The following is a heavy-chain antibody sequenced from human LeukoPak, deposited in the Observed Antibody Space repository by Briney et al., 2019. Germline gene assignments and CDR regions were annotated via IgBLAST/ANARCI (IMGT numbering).Heavy chain of an antibody. CDR1: GLTVSSHY. J-gene: IGHJ4*02. CDR3: ARRPDYGGTPTFDY. D-gene: IGHD4-23*01. CDR2: LYSGGGT. Sequence: PGGSLRLSCAASGLTVSSHYMSWVRQAPGKGLEWVSVLYSGGGTYYADSVKGRFTISRDNSKNTLYLQMNSLRVEDTAVYYCARRPDYGGTPTFDYWGQGTLVTVSS. V-gene: IGHV3-66*01.